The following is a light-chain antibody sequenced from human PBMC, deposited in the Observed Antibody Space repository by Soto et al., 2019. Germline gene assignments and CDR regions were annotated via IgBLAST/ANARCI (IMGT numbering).Light chain of an antibody. CDR2: DVS. J-gene: IGLJ1*01. Sequence: QSVLTQPASGFGSPGQSITISCPGTSSDVGGYNYVSWYQQHPGKAPKLMIYDVSNRPSGVSNRFSGSKSGNTASLTISGLQAEDEADYYCSSYTSSSTLYVFGTGTKVTVL. CDR1: SSDVGGYNY. CDR3: SSYTSSSTLYV. V-gene: IGLV2-14*01.